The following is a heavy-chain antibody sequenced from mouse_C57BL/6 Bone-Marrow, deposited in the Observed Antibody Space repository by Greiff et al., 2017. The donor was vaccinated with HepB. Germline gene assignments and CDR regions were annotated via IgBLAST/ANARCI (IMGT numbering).Heavy chain of an antibody. Sequence: DVQLVESGTVLARPGASVKMSCKTSGYTFTSYWMHWVKQRPGQGLEWIGAIYPGNSDTSYNQKFKGKAKLTAVTSASTAYMKLSSLTNEDSAVYYFTRWGYYYGSSSFAMDYWGQGTSVTVSS. J-gene: IGHJ4*01. D-gene: IGHD1-1*01. V-gene: IGHV1-5*01. CDR1: GYTFTSYW. CDR3: TRWGYYYGSSSFAMDY. CDR2: IYPGNSDT.